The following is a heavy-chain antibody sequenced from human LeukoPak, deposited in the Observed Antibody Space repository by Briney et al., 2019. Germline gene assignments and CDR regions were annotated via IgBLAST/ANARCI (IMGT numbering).Heavy chain of an antibody. J-gene: IGHJ4*02. CDR3: TTGLDY. V-gene: IGHV3-15*04. CDR1: GFTFSSYA. Sequence: PGRSLRLSCAASGFTFSSYAMHWVRQAPGKGLEWVGRIESKTDGGTTDYAAPVKGRFTISRDDSKNTLYLQMNGLKTEDTAVYYCTTGLDYWGQGTLVTVSS. CDR2: IESKTDGGTT.